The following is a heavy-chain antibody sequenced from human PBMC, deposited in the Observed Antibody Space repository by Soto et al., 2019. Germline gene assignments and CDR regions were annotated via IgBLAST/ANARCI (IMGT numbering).Heavy chain of an antibody. CDR2: IGTTGDT. D-gene: IGHD3-22*01. CDR3: ARAIGPTLFDY. V-gene: IGHV3-13*04. J-gene: IGHJ4*02. Sequence: HPGGSLRLSCSASGFTFSRYDMHWVRQGTGKGLEWVSAIGTTGDTYYAGSVKGRFTISRENAKNSLYLQMNSLRAGDTAIYFCARAIGPTLFDYWGQGTLVTVSS. CDR1: GFTFSRYD.